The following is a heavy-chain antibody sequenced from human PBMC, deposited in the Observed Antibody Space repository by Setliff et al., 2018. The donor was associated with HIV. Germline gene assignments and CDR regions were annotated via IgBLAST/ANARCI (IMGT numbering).Heavy chain of an antibody. CDR3: ARGRGSSSSWPIDY. D-gene: IGHD6-13*01. V-gene: IGHV4-34*09. CDR2: INHSGST. CDR1: GGSFNGYY. J-gene: IGHJ4*02. Sequence: PSETLSLTCAVYGGSFNGYYWSWIRQPPGKGLEWIGEINHSGSTNYNPSLKSRVTISIDTSKNQFSLKLSSVTAADTAVYFCARGRGSSSSWPIDYWGQGTLVTVSS.